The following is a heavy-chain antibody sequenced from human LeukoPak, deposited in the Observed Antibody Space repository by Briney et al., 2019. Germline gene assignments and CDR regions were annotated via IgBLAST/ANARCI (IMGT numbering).Heavy chain of an antibody. Sequence: GGSLRLSCAASGFTFSSYSMNWVRQAPGKGLEWVSSISSSSSYIYYADSVKGRFTISRDNAKNSLYLQMNSLRAEDTAVYYCARVPVTDYYYMDVWGKGTTDTVSS. J-gene: IGHJ6*03. CDR2: ISSSSSYI. D-gene: IGHD4-11*01. CDR1: GFTFSSYS. V-gene: IGHV3-21*01. CDR3: ARVPVTDYYYMDV.